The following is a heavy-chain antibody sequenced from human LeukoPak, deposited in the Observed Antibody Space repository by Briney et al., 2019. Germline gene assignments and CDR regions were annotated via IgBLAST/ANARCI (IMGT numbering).Heavy chain of an antibody. CDR1: GFTFSSYA. D-gene: IGHD5-12*01. CDR2: ISGSGGST. CDR3: ALIVATMGNFDY. Sequence: GGSLRLSCAASGFTFSSYAMSWVRQAPGKGLGWVSAISGSGGSTYYADSVKGRFTISRDNSKNTLYLQMNSLRAEDTAVYYCALIVATMGNFDYWGQGTLVTVSS. V-gene: IGHV3-23*01. J-gene: IGHJ4*02.